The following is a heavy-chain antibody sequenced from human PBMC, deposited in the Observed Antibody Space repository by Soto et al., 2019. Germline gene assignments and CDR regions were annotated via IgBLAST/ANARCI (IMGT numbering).Heavy chain of an antibody. V-gene: IGHV4-39*01. CDR1: GGSISSSSYY. CDR3: SILSPLLSSPVSFHY. D-gene: IGHD3-10*01. J-gene: IGHJ4*02. Sequence: SGTLSLTCTVHGGSISSSSYYWACIRQPPGKGLEWIGSIYYSGSTYYNPSLKSRVTISVDTSKNQFSLKLSSVTAADTAVYSFSILSPLLSSPVSFHYWGPGPL. CDR2: IYYSGST.